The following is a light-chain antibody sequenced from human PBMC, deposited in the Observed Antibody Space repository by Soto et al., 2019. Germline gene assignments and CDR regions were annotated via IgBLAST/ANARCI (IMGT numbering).Light chain of an antibody. CDR2: EVS. Sequence: QSVLTQPASVSGSPGPSITISCTGTSSDVGGHNYVSWYQQHPGKAPKLMIYEVSNRPSGVSNRFSGSKSGNTASLTISGLQAEDEADYYCNSYTGSSTRVFGTGTKLTVL. CDR3: NSYTGSSTRV. V-gene: IGLV2-14*01. CDR1: SSDVGGHNY. J-gene: IGLJ1*01.